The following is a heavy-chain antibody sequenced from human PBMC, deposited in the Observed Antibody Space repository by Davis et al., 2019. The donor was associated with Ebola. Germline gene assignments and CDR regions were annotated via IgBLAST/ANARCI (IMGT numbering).Heavy chain of an antibody. J-gene: IGHJ4*02. Sequence: PGGSLRLSCAASGFTFSSYGMHWVRQAPGKGLEWVAVISYDGSNKYYADSVKGRFTISRDNSKNTLYLQMNSLRAEDTAVYYCAKSSGCSSTSCPLGYWGQGTLVTVSS. CDR3: AKSSGCSSTSCPLGY. CDR2: ISYDGSNK. D-gene: IGHD2-2*01. V-gene: IGHV3-30*18. CDR1: GFTFSSYG.